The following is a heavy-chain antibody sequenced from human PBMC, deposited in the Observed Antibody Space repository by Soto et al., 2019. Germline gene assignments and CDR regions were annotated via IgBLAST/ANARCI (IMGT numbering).Heavy chain of an antibody. D-gene: IGHD1-26*01. Sequence: AQLVESGGGLVQPGGSLRLSCAASGFTFSNYWMHWVRQVPGQGPVWVSRLNRDGSRTDYADSVRGRVTIFRDNARNTLSLQMNSLRAEDTAMYYCARDLGGDGSYWGQGTLVTVSS. V-gene: IGHV3-74*01. CDR1: GFTFSNYW. J-gene: IGHJ4*02. CDR2: LNRDGSRT. CDR3: ARDLGGDGSY.